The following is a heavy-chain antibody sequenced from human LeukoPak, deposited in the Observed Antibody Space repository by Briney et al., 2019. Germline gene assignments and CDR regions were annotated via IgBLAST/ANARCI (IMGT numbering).Heavy chain of an antibody. V-gene: IGHV3-11*01. D-gene: IGHD3-10*01. Sequence: GGSLRLSCAASGFTFSDYYMSWLRQAPGKGLEWVSYISSSGSTIYYADSVKGRFTISRDNAKNSLYLQMNSLRAEDTAVYYCARVSPYGSGSYDGEHWGQGTLVTVSS. CDR2: ISSSGSTI. J-gene: IGHJ1*01. CDR1: GFTFSDYY. CDR3: ARVSPYGSGSYDGEH.